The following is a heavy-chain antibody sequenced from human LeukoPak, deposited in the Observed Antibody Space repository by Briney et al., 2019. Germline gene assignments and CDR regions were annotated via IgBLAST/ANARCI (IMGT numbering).Heavy chain of an antibody. V-gene: IGHV3-33*01. D-gene: IGHD6-19*01. J-gene: IGHJ4*02. CDR2: IWYDGTNK. CDR3: ARHIRSSGWYSDY. CDR1: GFTFSSFG. Sequence: GGSLRLSCAASGFTFSSFGMHWVRQAPGKGLEWVAVIWYDGTNKYYADSVKGRFTISRDNSKNTLYLQMNSLRAEDTAVYYCARHIRSSGWYSDYWGQGTLVTVSS.